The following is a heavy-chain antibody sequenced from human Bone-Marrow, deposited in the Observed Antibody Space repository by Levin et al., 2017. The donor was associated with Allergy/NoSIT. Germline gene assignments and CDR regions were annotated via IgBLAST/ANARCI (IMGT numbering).Heavy chain of an antibody. Sequence: SETLSLTCAVYGGSFSGYYWSWIRQPPGKGLEWIGEINHSGSTNYNPSLKSRVTISVDTSKNQFSLKLSSVTAADTAVYYCAVGGGGGVPLDYWGQGTLVTVSS. D-gene: IGHD3-16*01. CDR1: GGSFSGYY. J-gene: IGHJ4*02. CDR3: AVGGGGGVPLDY. V-gene: IGHV4-34*01. CDR2: INHSGST.